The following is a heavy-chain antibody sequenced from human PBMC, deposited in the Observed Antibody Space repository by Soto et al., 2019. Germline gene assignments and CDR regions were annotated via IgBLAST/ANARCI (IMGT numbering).Heavy chain of an antibody. Sequence: ASVKVSCKASGYTFTSYYMLLVRQSPGQGHERKGIINPSGGSISYAQKFQRRVTMTRDSSTSPVSMELSSLRSVVTAVYYCTREGRLRMGAEHGKDGWVHGTSVTVSS. CDR2: INPSGGSI. J-gene: IGHJ6*02. CDR1: GYTFTSYY. CDR3: TREGRLRMGAEHGKDG. D-gene: IGHD3-16*01. V-gene: IGHV1-46*01.